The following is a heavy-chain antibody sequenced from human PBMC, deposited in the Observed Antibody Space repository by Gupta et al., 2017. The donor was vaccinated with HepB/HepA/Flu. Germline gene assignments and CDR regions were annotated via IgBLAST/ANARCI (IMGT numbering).Heavy chain of an antibody. V-gene: IGHV3-23*01. CDR1: GFTFSSYG. CDR3: AKDGGFTLDV. D-gene: IGHD3-16*01. CDR2: ISCSGDDT. J-gene: IGHJ6*04. Sequence: EVKMLESGGGLVQQGGSLRLSCAASGFTFSSYGINWVRQAPGKGLQWVSSISCSGDDTYYADSVKGRFTISRDNSKNTLYLQMNNLKNEDTAVYYCAKDGGFTLDVWGKGTTVTVSS.